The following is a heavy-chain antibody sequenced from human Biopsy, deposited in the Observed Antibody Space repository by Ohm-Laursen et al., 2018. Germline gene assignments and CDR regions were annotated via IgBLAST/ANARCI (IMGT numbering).Heavy chain of an antibody. Sequence: SLRLSCAAPRFIFSTYTMNWVRQAPGVGLEWASSISSRSSDIYYADSVKGRFTISRDNAKNSLFLHMNSLRAEDTAVYYCARESALKWYQSLSYFNGMDVWGQGTTVTVSS. CDR1: RFIFSTYT. V-gene: IGHV3-21*01. J-gene: IGHJ6*02. CDR2: ISSRSSDI. D-gene: IGHD2-2*01. CDR3: ARESALKWYQSLSYFNGMDV.